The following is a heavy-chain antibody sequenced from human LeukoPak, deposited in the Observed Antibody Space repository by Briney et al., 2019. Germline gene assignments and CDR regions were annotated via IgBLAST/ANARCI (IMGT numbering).Heavy chain of an antibody. CDR2: INSDGSST. J-gene: IGHJ3*02. V-gene: IGHV3-74*01. CDR1: GFTFSSYW. Sequence: GGSLRLSCAASGFTFSSYWMHWVRQVPGKGLVWVSRINSDGSSTNYADSVKGRFTISRDNAKSTLFLQMNSLRAEDTAVFYCARGGSSAYSAFNIWGQGTMVTVSS. CDR3: ARGGSSAYSAFNI. D-gene: IGHD3-22*01.